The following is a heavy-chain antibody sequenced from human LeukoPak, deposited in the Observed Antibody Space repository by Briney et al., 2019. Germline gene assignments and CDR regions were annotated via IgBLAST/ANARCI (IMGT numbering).Heavy chain of an antibody. CDR2: IYYSGST. V-gene: IGHV4-59*01. D-gene: IGHD6-19*01. J-gene: IGHJ4*02. CDR3: ARGTIAVAAGTLGLDY. CDR1: GGSISSYY. Sequence: SETLSLTCTVSGGSISSYYWSWIRQPPGKGLEWIGYIYYSGSTNYNPSLKSRVTISVDTSKNQFSLKLSSVTAADTAVYYCARGTIAVAAGTLGLDYWGQGTLVTVSS.